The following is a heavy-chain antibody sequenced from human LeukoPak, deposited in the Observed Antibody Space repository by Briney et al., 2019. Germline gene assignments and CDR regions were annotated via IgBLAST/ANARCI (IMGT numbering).Heavy chain of an antibody. D-gene: IGHD6-19*01. CDR1: GYTFTGYY. V-gene: IGHV1-2*02. CDR2: INPNSGGT. CDR3: ARERETLAVAGDAVDI. J-gene: IGHJ3*02. Sequence: ASVKVSCRASGYTFTGYYMLWVRQASGEGLEWMGWINPNSGGTKYAEKFQDRVTMTRDTTINIASMEVRRMTSDDTAVYYGARERETLAVAGDAVDIWGQGTMVTVSS.